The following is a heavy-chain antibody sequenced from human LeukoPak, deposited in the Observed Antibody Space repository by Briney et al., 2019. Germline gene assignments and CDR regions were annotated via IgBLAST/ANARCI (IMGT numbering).Heavy chain of an antibody. V-gene: IGHV3-23*01. CDR1: GFTFSSYA. Sequence: PGGSLRLSCAASGFTFSSYAMSWVRQAPGKGLEWVSAISGSGGSTYYADSVKGRFTISRDNSKNTLYLQMNSLRAEDTAVYYCATRRYYDSSGYPDAFDIWGQGTMVTVS. D-gene: IGHD3-22*01. CDR2: ISGSGGST. CDR3: ATRRYYDSSGYPDAFDI. J-gene: IGHJ3*02.